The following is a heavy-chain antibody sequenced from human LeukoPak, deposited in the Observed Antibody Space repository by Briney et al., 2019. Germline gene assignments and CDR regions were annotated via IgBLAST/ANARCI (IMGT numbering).Heavy chain of an antibody. CDR1: GFTLTDYY. CDR3: AREVQHSNSFDY. Sequence: GASVKVSRKASGFTLTDYYMHWVRQAPGQGLEWMGWINPDSGGTNYAQKFQGRVTVTRDTSINTAYMELSRLTSDDTAIYYCAREVQHSNSFDYWGRGTLVTVSS. J-gene: IGHJ4*02. V-gene: IGHV1-2*02. D-gene: IGHD6-13*01. CDR2: INPDSGGT.